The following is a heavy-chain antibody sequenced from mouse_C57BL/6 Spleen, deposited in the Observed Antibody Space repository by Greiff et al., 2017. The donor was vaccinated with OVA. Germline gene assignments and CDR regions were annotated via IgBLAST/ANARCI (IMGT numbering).Heavy chain of an antibody. CDR1: GYTFTSYW. J-gene: IGHJ2*01. V-gene: IGHV1-55*01. D-gene: IGHD1-3*01. Sequence: QVQLQQPGAELVKPGASVKMSCKASGYTFTSYWITWVKQRPGQGLEWIGDIYPGSGSTNYNEKFKSKATLTADKSSSTAYRQLSSLTSEDSAFYFFARGAKKYYFDYWGQGTTLTVSA. CDR2: IYPGSGST. CDR3: ARGAKKYYFDY.